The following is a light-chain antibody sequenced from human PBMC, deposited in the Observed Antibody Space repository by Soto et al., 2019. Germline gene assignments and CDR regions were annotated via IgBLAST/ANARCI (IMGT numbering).Light chain of an antibody. J-gene: IGLJ2*01. CDR3: QSYDSSLSGFDVV. CDR1: SSNIGAGYD. V-gene: IGLV1-40*01. CDR2: GNS. Sequence: QSVLTQPPSVSGAPGQRVTISCTGSSSNIGAGYDVHWYQQLPGTAPKLLIYGNSNRPSGVPDRFSGSKSGTSASLAITGLQAEDEADYYCQSYDSSLSGFDVVFGGGNQLTV.